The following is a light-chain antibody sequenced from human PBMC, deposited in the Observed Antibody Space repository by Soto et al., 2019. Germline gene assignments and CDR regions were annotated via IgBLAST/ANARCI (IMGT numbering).Light chain of an antibody. Sequence: QSALTQPASVSGSPGQSITISCTGTSSDVGGYKFVSWYQQYPGKAPKLMIYDVSNRPSGVSDRFSGSKSGNTASLTISGLQAEDEAAYYCSSYAGTSTLVIFGGGTKLTVL. CDR1: SSDVGGYKF. CDR3: SSYAGTSTLVI. J-gene: IGLJ2*01. V-gene: IGLV2-14*01. CDR2: DVS.